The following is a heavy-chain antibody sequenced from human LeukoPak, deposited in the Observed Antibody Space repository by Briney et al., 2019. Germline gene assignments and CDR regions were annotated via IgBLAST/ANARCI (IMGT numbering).Heavy chain of an antibody. CDR2: ISGSGGRT. Sequence: SLRPSCAPSVFTPTNFAISSGSPAPRERLGWVSAISGSGGRTNYTDSVKGRFIMSRDNSKNTLYRQMDSLRAQDPPVDYCAKSPLPDIVVVPATNGHYYYGMDVWGQGTTVTVSS. D-gene: IGHD2-2*01. J-gene: IGHJ6*02. CDR3: AKSPLPDIVVVPATNGHYYYGMDV. V-gene: IGHV3-23*01. CDR1: VFTPTNFA.